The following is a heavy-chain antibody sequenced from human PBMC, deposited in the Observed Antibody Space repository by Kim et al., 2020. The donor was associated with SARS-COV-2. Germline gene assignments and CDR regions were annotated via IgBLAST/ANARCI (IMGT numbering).Heavy chain of an antibody. J-gene: IGHJ6*02. CDR1: GFTFSSYC. CDR2: IWYDGSNK. D-gene: IGHD3-22*01. Sequence: GGSLRLSCAASGFTFSSYCMHWVRQAPGKGLEWVAVIWYDGSNKYYADSVKGRFTISRDNSKNTLYLQMNSLRAEDTAVYYCARDPASSGYYTYYYYYGMDVWGQGTTVTVSS. V-gene: IGHV3-33*01. CDR3: ARDPASSGYYTYYYYYGMDV.